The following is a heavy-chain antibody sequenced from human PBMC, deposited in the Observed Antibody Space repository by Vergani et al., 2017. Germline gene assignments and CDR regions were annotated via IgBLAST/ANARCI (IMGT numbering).Heavy chain of an antibody. CDR3: ARARCIETCYMSNWLDS. V-gene: IGHV3-30-3*01. J-gene: IGHJ5*01. CDR1: GFSFGDYA. Sequence: VQLVESGGGLVPPGRSLRLSCAASGFSFGDYAMTWVRQAPGKGLEWVVGISFDGTNEYYPDLVKGRFTISRDIAKNTLYLQMNSLRVEDTGVYYCARARCIETCYMSNWLDSWGQGTLVTVSS. D-gene: IGHD3-9*01. CDR2: ISFDGTNE.